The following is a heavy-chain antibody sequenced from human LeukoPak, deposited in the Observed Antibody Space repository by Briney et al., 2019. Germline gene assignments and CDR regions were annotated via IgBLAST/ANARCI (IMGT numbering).Heavy chain of an antibody. D-gene: IGHD3-22*01. Sequence: GGSLRLSCAASGFTFSSYSMNWVRQAPGKGLEWVSSISSSSSYIYYADSVKGRFTISRDNAKNSLYLQMNSLRAEDTAVYYCASYYYDSSGYYDSAFDIWGQGTMVTVSS. CDR2: ISSSSSYI. V-gene: IGHV3-21*01. CDR1: GFTFSSYS. J-gene: IGHJ3*02. CDR3: ASYYYDSSGYYDSAFDI.